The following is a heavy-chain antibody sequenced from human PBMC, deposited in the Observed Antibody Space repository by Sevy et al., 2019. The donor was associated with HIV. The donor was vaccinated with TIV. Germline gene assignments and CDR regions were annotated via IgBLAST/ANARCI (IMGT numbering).Heavy chain of an antibody. Sequence: GSLRLSCAASGFTFSSYAMSWVRQAPGKGLEWVSAISGSGGSTYYADSVKGRFTISRDNSKNTLYLQMNSLRAEDTAVYYCASTNLPTAYYYYYGMDVWGQGTTVTVSS. CDR2: ISGSGGST. D-gene: IGHD4-17*01. CDR1: GFTFSSYA. J-gene: IGHJ6*02. CDR3: ASTNLPTAYYYYYGMDV. V-gene: IGHV3-23*01.